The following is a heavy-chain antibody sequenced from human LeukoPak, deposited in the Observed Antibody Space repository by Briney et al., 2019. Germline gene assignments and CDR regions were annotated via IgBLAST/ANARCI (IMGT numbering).Heavy chain of an antibody. D-gene: IGHD3-10*01. CDR1: GYTFTGYY. CDR2: INPNSGGT. J-gene: IGHJ4*02. V-gene: IGHV1-2*02. CDR3: ARVGLRITMVRGVALTPY. Sequence: ASVKVSCKASGYTFTGYYMHWVRQAPGQGLEWMGWINPNSGGTNYAQKFQSRVTMTRDTSISTAYMELSRLRSDDTAVYYCARVGLRITMVRGVALTPYWGQASLVTVSS.